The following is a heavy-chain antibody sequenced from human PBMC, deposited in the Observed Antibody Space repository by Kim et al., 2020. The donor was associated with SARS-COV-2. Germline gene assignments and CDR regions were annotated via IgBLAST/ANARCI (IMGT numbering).Heavy chain of an antibody. Sequence: GGSLRLSCAASGFTFSSYAMSWVRQAPGKGLEWVSAISGSGGSTYYADSVKGRFTISRDNSKNTLYLQMNSLRAEDTAVYYCAKPTGDDFWSGYDWYFDLWGRGTLVTVSS. CDR1: GFTFSSYA. J-gene: IGHJ2*01. CDR3: AKPTGDDFWSGYDWYFDL. V-gene: IGHV3-23*01. D-gene: IGHD3-3*01. CDR2: ISGSGGST.